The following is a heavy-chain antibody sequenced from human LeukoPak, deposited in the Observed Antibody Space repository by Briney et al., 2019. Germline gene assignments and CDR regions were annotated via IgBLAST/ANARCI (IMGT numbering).Heavy chain of an antibody. D-gene: IGHD3-10*01. Sequence: ASVKVSCEASGYTFTSYGISWVRQAPGQGLEWMGWISAYNGNTNYAQKLQGRVTMTTDTSTSTAYMELRSLRSDDTAVYYCARVWFGELAGLSPFDPWGQGTLVTVSS. CDR1: GYTFTSYG. V-gene: IGHV1-18*01. J-gene: IGHJ5*02. CDR2: ISAYNGNT. CDR3: ARVWFGELAGLSPFDP.